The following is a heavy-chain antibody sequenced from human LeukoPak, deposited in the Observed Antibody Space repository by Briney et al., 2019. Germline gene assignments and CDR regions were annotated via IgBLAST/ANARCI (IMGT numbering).Heavy chain of an antibody. J-gene: IGHJ4*02. Sequence: NYXXWVRQAXXXXLEWVSVIYSGGSTYYADSVKGRFTISRDNSKNTLYLQMNSLRAEDTAVYYCAREGWDGYNYVIVGYWGQGTLVTVSS. CDR2: IYSGGST. V-gene: IGHV3-66*01. CDR3: AREGWDGYNYVIVGY. D-gene: IGHD5-12*01. CDR1: NY.